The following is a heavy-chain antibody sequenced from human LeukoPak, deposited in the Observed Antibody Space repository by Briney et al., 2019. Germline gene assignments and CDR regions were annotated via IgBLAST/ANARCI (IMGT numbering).Heavy chain of an antibody. Sequence: SVKVSCKASGGTFSSYAISWVRQAPGQGLEWMGGIITIFGTANYAQKFQGRVTITADEPTSTAYMELSSLRSEDTAVYYCASGPGTPKGIDYWGQGTLVTVSS. CDR3: ASGPGTPKGIDY. J-gene: IGHJ4*02. CDR2: IITIFGTA. CDR1: GGTFSSYA. V-gene: IGHV1-69*13. D-gene: IGHD1-26*01.